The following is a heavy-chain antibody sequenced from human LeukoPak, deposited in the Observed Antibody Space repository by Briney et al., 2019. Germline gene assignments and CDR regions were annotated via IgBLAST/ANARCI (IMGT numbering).Heavy chain of an antibody. D-gene: IGHD3-16*02. CDR2: IWYDGSNK. Sequence: QPGRSLRLSCAASGFTFSSYGMHWVRQAPGKGLEWVAVIWYDGSNKYYADSVKGRFTISRDNSKNTLYLQMNSLRAEDTAVYYCARVTFGGVIAHFDYWGQGTLVTVSS. CDR1: GFTFSSYG. CDR3: ARVTFGGVIAHFDY. J-gene: IGHJ4*02. V-gene: IGHV3-33*01.